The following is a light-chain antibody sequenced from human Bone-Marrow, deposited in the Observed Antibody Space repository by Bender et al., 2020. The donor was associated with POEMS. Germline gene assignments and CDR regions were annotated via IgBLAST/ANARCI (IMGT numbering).Light chain of an antibody. CDR1: SSDVGGYKY. Sequence: QSALTQPASVSGSPGQSITISCTGTSSDVGGYKYVSWYQQHPGKAPKLIIYDVSNRPSGVPDRFSGSKSGNTASLTVSGLQAEDEADYYCTSYASSNNLVFGGGTKLTVL. CDR2: DVS. V-gene: IGLV2-8*01. J-gene: IGLJ2*01. CDR3: TSYASSNNLV.